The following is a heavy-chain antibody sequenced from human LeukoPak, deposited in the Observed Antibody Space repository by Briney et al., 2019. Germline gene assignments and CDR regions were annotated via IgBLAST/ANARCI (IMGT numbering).Heavy chain of an antibody. Sequence: ASVKVSCKASGYTFTSYGISWVRQAPGQGLEWMGWINPNSGGTNYARKFQGRVTMTRDTSISTAYMELSRLRSDDTAVYYCARDRQDIVVVPAAGPYYYYMDVWGKGTTVTVSS. D-gene: IGHD2-2*01. V-gene: IGHV1-2*02. CDR3: ARDRQDIVVVPAAGPYYYYMDV. J-gene: IGHJ6*03. CDR1: GYTFTSYG. CDR2: INPNSGGT.